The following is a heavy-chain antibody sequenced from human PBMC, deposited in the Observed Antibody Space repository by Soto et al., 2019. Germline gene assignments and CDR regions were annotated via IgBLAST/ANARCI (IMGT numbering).Heavy chain of an antibody. D-gene: IGHD2-2*01. CDR1: GYTFTSYD. CDR2: INAGNGNA. V-gene: IGHV1-3*01. CDR3: ARGSTSHYYYYGMDI. J-gene: IGHJ6*02. Sequence: ASVKVSCKASGYTFTSYDMHWVRQSPGQRLEWMGWINAGNGNAKYSQKFQGRVTVTRDTSASTAYMELSSLRSEDTPVYYCARGSTSHYYYYGMDIWGQGTTVTVSS.